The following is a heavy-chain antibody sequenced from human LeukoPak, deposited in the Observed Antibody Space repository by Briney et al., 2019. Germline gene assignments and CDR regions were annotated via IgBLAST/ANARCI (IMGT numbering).Heavy chain of an antibody. CDR2: ISGSGGST. CDR3: ARRSGDREFEY. Sequence: PGGSLRLSCAASGFIFRSYAMSWVRQAPGKGLEWVSAISGSGGSTHYTDSVKGRFTISRDNSKNILYLQMNSLRVEDTAVYYCARRSGDREFEYWGQGTLVTVSS. CDR1: GFIFRSYA. V-gene: IGHV3-23*01. J-gene: IGHJ4*02. D-gene: IGHD7-27*01.